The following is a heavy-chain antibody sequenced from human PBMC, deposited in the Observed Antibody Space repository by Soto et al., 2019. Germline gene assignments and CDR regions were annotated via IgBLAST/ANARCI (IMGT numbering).Heavy chain of an antibody. CDR2: VYYNGIT. J-gene: IGHJ4*02. D-gene: IGHD6-19*01. V-gene: IGHV4-39*01. CDR1: GGSISSRSHY. CDR3: ARRENTGWSFDS. Sequence: KPSETLSLTCTVSGGSISSRSHYWGWIRQPPGKGLEWIGNVYYNGITTYNPSLNSRVTLSVDTSKNQFSLKLNSVTATDTALYYCARRENTGWSFDSWGPGTLVTVSS.